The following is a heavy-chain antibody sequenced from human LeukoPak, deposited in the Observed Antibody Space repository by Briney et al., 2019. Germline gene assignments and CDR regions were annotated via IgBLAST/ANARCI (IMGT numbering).Heavy chain of an antibody. CDR3: ARDGGDSSGYSSYDY. D-gene: IGHD3-22*01. CDR1: AYTFTTYG. CDR2: ISSNNGNT. V-gene: IGHV1-18*01. J-gene: IGHJ4*02. Sequence: ASVKVSCKASAYTFTTYGISWVRQAPGQGLEWMGWISSNNGNTNYAQKLQGRVTMTTDTSTSTAYMELSSLRSEDTAVYYCARDGGDSSGYSSYDYWGQGTLVTVSS.